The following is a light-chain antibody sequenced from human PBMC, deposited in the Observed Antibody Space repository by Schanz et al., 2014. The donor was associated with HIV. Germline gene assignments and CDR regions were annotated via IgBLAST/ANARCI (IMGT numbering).Light chain of an antibody. CDR1: SSDVGDYNY. CDR2: EVA. Sequence: QSALTQPPSASGSPGQSVTISCTGTSSDVGDYNYVSWYQQHPGNAPKLLIFEVAKRPSGVPGRFSGSKSGNTASLTVSGLQAEDEADYYCASYAGSNNLVFGGGTKLTVL. CDR3: ASYAGSNNLV. V-gene: IGLV2-8*01. J-gene: IGLJ2*01.